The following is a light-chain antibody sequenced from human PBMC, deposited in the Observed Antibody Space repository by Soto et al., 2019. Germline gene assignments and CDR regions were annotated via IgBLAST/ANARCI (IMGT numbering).Light chain of an antibody. V-gene: IGKV3-20*01. J-gene: IGKJ1*01. Sequence: EIVLAQSPGTLSLSPGEGAPLSWRASQSVSSSYLAWYQQKPGQAPRLLIYGASSRATGIPDRFSGSGSGTDFTLTISRLEPEDFAVYYCQQYGSSPQTFGQGTKVDIK. CDR2: GAS. CDR1: QSVSSSY. CDR3: QQYGSSPQT.